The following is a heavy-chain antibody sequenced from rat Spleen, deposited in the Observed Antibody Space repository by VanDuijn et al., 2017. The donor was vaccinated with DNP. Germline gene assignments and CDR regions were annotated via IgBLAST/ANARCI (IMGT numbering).Heavy chain of an antibody. CDR2: INTGGDIT. CDR3: ARWNSGHFDY. D-gene: IGHD4-3*01. J-gene: IGHJ2*01. CDR1: GFTFSNHG. Sequence: EVQLVESGGGLVQPGRSLKLSCEASGFTFSNHGMAWVRQAPTKGLEWVASINTGGDITYYRDSVKGRFTISRDNAKNTQYLQMDSLRSEDMATYYCARWNSGHFDYWGQGVMVPVSS. V-gene: IGHV5S13*01.